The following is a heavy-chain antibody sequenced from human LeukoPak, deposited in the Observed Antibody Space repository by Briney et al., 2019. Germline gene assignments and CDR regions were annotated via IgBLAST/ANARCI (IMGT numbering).Heavy chain of an antibody. CDR1: GFSFTMYS. D-gene: IGHD1-26*01. V-gene: IGHV3-21*04. CDR3: ATISGNFDYFDY. J-gene: IGHJ4*02. CDR2: ISGHSVYV. Sequence: GGSLRLSCEVSGFSFTMYSVHWVRQVPGKGLEWVASISGHSVYVTYADSVKGRFTISKDNGKNLLYLEMNNLTVEDTALYYCATISGNFDYFDYWGQGTLVTVSS.